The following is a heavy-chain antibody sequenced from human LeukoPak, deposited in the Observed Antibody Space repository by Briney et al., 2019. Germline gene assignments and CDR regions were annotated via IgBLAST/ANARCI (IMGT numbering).Heavy chain of an antibody. Sequence: GGSLRLSCAASGFTFSDYYMSWIRQAPGKGLEGISYISNSVSSIIYYADSVKGRFTISRDNAKNSLYLQMNSLRAEDTAVYYCARERGHHFEYWGQGTVVTVSS. CDR3: ARERGHHFEY. V-gene: IGHV3-11*04. CDR2: ISNSVSSII. J-gene: IGHJ4*02. D-gene: IGHD6-25*01. CDR1: GFTFSDYY.